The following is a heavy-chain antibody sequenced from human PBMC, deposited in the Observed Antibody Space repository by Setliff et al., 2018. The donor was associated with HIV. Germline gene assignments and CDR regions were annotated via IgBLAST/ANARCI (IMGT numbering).Heavy chain of an antibody. J-gene: IGHJ4*02. CDR2: IYYSGSA. V-gene: IGHV4-61*05. CDR3: ARYDYGDFDY. Sequence: SETLSLTCSVSGGSTSSSSYYWAWVRQPPGKGLEWIGYIYYSGSANYNPSLKSRVTISVDTSKGQFSLNLSSVTAADTAVYYCARYDYGDFDYWGQGTPVTVSS. D-gene: IGHD4-17*01. CDR1: GGSTSSSSYY.